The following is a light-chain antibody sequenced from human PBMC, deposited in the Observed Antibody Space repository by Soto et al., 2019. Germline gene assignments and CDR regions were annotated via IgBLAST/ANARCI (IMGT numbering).Light chain of an antibody. CDR3: QQYYSTPLT. V-gene: IGKV4-1*01. CDR1: QTVLYSSNNKNY. J-gene: IGKJ4*01. Sequence: DIVMTQSPDSLAVSLGERATINCKSSQTVLYSSNNKNYLAWYQQKPGQPPKLLIYWAYTRESGVPDRFSGSGSATDFILTITSLQAEDVAAYYCQQYYSTPLTFGGGSKVEI. CDR2: WAY.